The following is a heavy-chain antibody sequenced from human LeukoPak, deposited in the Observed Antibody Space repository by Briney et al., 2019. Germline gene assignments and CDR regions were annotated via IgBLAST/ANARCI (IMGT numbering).Heavy chain of an antibody. CDR2: IYYSGST. Sequence: SKTLSLTCTVSGGSISSGGYYWSWIRQHPGKGLEWIGYIYYSGSTYYNPSLKSRVTISVDTSKNQFSLKLSSVTAADTAVYYCARGYYDSSGYFDYWGQGTLVTVSS. CDR3: ARGYYDSSGYFDY. V-gene: IGHV4-31*03. J-gene: IGHJ4*02. D-gene: IGHD3-22*01. CDR1: GGSISSGGYY.